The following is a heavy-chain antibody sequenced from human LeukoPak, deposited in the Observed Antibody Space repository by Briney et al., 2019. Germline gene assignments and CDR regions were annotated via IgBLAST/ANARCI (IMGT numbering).Heavy chain of an antibody. CDR1: GGTFSSYG. D-gene: IGHD2-15*01. CDR2: IIPIFGIA. J-gene: IGHJ4*02. V-gene: IGHV1-69*04. CDR3: ARDLGYCSGGSCPVY. Sequence: SVKVSCKASGGTFSSYGISRVRQAPGQGLEWMGRIIPIFGIANYAQKFQGRVTITADKSTSTAYMELSSLRSEDTAVYYCARDLGYCSGGSCPVYWGQGTLVTVSS.